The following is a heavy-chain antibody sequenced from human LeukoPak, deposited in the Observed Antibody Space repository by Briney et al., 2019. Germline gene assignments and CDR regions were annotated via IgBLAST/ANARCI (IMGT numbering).Heavy chain of an antibody. J-gene: IGHJ4*02. CDR1: GFTFNNYA. CDR3: AKTKMHYYDSSGYYSDIPYFDY. V-gene: IGHV3-23*01. D-gene: IGHD3-22*01. Sequence: GGSLRLSCSASGFTFNNYAMLWVRQAPGKGLEWVSGLSGSGGITNYANSVKGRFTISRDNSKNTLYLQMNSLRAEDTAVYYCAKTKMHYYDSSGYYSDIPYFDYWGQGTLVTVSS. CDR2: LSGSGGIT.